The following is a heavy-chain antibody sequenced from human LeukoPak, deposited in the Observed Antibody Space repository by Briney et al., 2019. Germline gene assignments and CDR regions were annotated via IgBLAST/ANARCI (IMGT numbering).Heavy chain of an antibody. D-gene: IGHD3-3*01. CDR2: IYYSGST. CDR1: GGSISSYY. V-gene: IGHV4-59*01. Sequence: SETLSLTCTVSGGSISSYYWSWIRQPPGKGPEWIGYIYYSGSTNYNPSLKSRVTISVDTSKNQFSLKLSSVTAADTAVYYCARGLNNRKSGRRFDVFEIWGQGTMVTVSS. CDR3: ARGLNNRKSGRRFDVFEI. J-gene: IGHJ3*02.